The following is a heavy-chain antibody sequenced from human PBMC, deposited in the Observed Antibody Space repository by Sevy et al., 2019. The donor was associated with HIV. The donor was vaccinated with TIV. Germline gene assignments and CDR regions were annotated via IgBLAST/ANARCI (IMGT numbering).Heavy chain of an antibody. J-gene: IGHJ6*02. D-gene: IGHD3-3*01. CDR3: ARESGYDFWSGYYGIYYYSMDV. V-gene: IGHV4-4*07. Sequence: SETLSLTCTVSGGSISSYYWSWIRQPAGKGLEWIGRIYTSGSTNYNPSLKSRVTMSVDTSKNQFSLKLSSVTAADTAVYYCARESGYDFWSGYYGIYYYSMDVWGQGTTVTVSS. CDR2: IYTSGST. CDR1: GGSISSYY.